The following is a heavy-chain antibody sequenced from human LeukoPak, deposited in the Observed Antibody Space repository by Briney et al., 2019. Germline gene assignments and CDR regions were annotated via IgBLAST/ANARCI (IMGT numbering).Heavy chain of an antibody. V-gene: IGHV4-4*02. CDR1: GGSISNTNW. Sequence: SDTLSLTCGVSGGSISNTNWWTWVRQPPGKGLEWIGEVNLQASTNYNPSLKSRVAISVDKSENHISLKLTSVTAADTAVYYCAREGGPYRPLDYSGQGTLVTVAS. CDR3: AREGGPYRPLDY. J-gene: IGHJ4*02. CDR2: VNLQAST.